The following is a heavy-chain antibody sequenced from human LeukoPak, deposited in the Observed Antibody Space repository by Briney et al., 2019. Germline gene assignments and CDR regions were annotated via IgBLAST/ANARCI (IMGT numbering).Heavy chain of an antibody. CDR1: GVSFNDYY. CDR2: INHSGYT. J-gene: IGHJ4*02. D-gene: IGHD4-17*01. CDR3: TRMTTGHDY. Sequence: PSETPSLTCAVSGVSFNDYYWSWVRQTPEKGLEWIGEINHSGYTNDSPSLKSRVTISIDTSRRQFSLNMRSVTVADTGIYYCTRMTTGHDYWGQGTLVTVSS. V-gene: IGHV4-34*01.